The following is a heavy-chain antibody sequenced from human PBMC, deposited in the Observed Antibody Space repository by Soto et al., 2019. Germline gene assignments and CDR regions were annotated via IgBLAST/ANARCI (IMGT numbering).Heavy chain of an antibody. V-gene: IGHV1-2*04. J-gene: IGHJ4*02. CDR2: INPNSGGT. Sequence: ASVKVSCKASGYTFTSYYMHWVRQAPGQGLEWMGWINPNSGGTNYAQKFQGWVTMTRDTSISTAYMELSRLRSDDTAVYYCARSGSSWYRYYFDYWGQGTLVTVSS. D-gene: IGHD6-13*01. CDR3: ARSGSSWYRYYFDY. CDR1: GYTFTSYY.